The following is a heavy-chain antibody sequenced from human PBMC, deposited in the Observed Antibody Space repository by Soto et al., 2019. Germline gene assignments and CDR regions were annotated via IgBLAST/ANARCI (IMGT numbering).Heavy chain of an antibody. CDR1: GYSFPNYW. CDR2: IWPRDSDT. CDR3: AGGGVRGVITRTRDYYGMDV. D-gene: IGHD3-10*01. Sequence: GESLKISCKDSGYSFPNYWIGWVRLVAGKGLEYMGIIWPRDSDTRYSPSFQGQVTISADKSISTAYLQWSSLKASDTAMYYCAGGGVRGVITRTRDYYGMDVWGQGTTVTVSS. J-gene: IGHJ6*02. V-gene: IGHV5-51*01.